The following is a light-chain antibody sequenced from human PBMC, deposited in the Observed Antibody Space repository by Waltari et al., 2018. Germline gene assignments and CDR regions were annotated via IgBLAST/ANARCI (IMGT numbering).Light chain of an antibody. CDR3: QQYGSSPLT. CDR1: QSVSSSD. V-gene: IGKV3D-20*01. J-gene: IGKJ4*01. Sequence: EIVLTQSPATLSLSPGERATIPCGASQSVSSSDLAWYQQKPGLAPCLRIYDASSRATCVPDRFSGRGSGTDFSLTISRLEPEDFAVYYCQQYGSSPLTFGGGTKVEIK. CDR2: DAS.